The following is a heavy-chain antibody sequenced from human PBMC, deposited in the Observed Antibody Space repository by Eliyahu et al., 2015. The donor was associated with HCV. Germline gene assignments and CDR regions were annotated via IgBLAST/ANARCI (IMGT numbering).Heavy chain of an antibody. D-gene: IGHD2-2*01. CDR1: GGTFSSYA. V-gene: IGHV1-69*01. Sequence: QVQLVQSGAEVRKPGSSVKVSCKVSGGTFSSYAISWVRXAPGQGPEWMGGIIPVYDTPDYAQKFQGRLTITADGSTSTVYMDLSGLRSEDTAMYYCARARADNVVVPAAMRTFYFYYYAMDVWGQGTTVTVSS. CDR3: ARARADNVVVPAAMRTFYFYYYAMDV. CDR2: IIPVYDTP. J-gene: IGHJ6*02.